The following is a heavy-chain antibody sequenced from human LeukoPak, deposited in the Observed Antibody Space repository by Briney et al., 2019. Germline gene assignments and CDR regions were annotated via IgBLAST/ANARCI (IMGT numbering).Heavy chain of an antibody. J-gene: IGHJ3*02. D-gene: IGHD3-10*01. CDR1: GGSFSGYY. CDR2: INHSGST. V-gene: IGHV4-34*01. CDR3: ARAPMVRGGKRAFDI. Sequence: SETLSLTCAVYGGSFSGYYWSWIRQPPGKGLEWIGEINHSGSTNYNPSLKSRVTISVDTSKNQFSLKLSSVTAADTAVYYCARAPMVRGGKRAFDIWGQGTMVTVSS.